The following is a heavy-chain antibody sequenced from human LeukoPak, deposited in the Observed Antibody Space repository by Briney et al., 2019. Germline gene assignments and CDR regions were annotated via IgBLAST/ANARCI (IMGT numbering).Heavy chain of an antibody. J-gene: IGHJ4*02. CDR3: ARDLARLKITILRTPLGY. D-gene: IGHD3-9*01. V-gene: IGHV4-34*01. Sequence: PSETLSLTCAVYGGSFSGYYWSWIRQPPGKGLEWIGEINHSGSTNYNPSLKSRVTISVDTSKNQFSLKLSSVTAADTAVYYCARDLARLKITILRTPLGYWGQGTLVTVSS. CDR1: GGSFSGYY. CDR2: INHSGST.